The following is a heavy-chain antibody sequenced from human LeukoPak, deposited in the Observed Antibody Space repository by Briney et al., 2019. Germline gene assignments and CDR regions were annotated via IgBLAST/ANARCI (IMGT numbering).Heavy chain of an antibody. V-gene: IGHV4-34*12. CDR2: IFYSGST. CDR3: ARHGRGSPTPFDY. CDR1: GGSFSGYF. Sequence: SETLSLTCAVYGGSFSGYFWSWICQPPGKGLEWIGSIFYSGSTYYNPSLKSRVTISVDTSKNQFSLKLSSVTAADTAVYYCARHGRGSPTPFDYWGQGTLVTVSS. D-gene: IGHD1-26*01. J-gene: IGHJ4*02.